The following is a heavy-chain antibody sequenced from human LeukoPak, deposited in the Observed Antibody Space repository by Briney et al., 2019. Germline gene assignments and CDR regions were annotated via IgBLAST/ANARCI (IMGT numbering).Heavy chain of an antibody. D-gene: IGHD6-13*01. CDR3: ARGDSSSWAGNWFDP. CDR1: GFTFSSYS. Sequence: GGYLRLSCAASGFTFSSYSMNWVRQAPGKGLEWVSSISSSSSYIYYADSVKGRFTISRDNAKNSLYLQMNSLRAEDTAVYYCARGDSSSWAGNWFDPWGQGTLVTVSS. V-gene: IGHV3-21*01. J-gene: IGHJ5*02. CDR2: ISSSSSYI.